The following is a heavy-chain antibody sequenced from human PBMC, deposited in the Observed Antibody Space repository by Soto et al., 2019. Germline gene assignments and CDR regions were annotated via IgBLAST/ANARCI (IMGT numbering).Heavy chain of an antibody. Sequence: QVQVVQSGGEVKEPGASVRVSCKTSGYIFTSYGITWVRQAPGQGLEWLGWISPYDDNTIYAQNLQGRVRMSTDTSTRTAYMELRNLRSDDTAVYYCARGGYYDSSGSRNYHYYGMDVWGQGTTITVS. CDR1: GYIFTSYG. CDR3: ARGGYYDSSGSRNYHYYGMDV. D-gene: IGHD3-22*01. V-gene: IGHV1-18*01. CDR2: ISPYDDNT. J-gene: IGHJ6*02.